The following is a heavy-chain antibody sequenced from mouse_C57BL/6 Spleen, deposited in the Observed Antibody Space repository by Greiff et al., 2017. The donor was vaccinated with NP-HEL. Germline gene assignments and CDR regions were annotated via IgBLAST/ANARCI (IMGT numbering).Heavy chain of an antibody. J-gene: IGHJ4*01. V-gene: IGHV1-18*01. CDR2: INPNNGGT. CDR1: GYTFTDYN. Sequence: EVQLQESGPELVKPGASVKIPCKASGYTFTDYNMDWVKQSHGKSLEWIGDINPNNGGTIYNQKFKGKATLTVDKSSSTAYMELRSLTSEDTAVYYCARSGYSKTYYAMDYWGQGTSVTVSS. D-gene: IGHD2-5*01. CDR3: ARSGYSKTYYAMDY.